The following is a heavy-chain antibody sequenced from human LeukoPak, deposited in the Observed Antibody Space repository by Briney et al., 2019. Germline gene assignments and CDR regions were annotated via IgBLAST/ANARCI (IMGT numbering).Heavy chain of an antibody. J-gene: IGHJ6*03. D-gene: IGHD2-2*01. Sequence: GASVKVSCKASGYTFTSYGISWVQQAPGQGLEWMGWISAYNGNTNYAQKLQGRVTMTTDTSTSTAYMELRSLRSDDTAVYYCARVGPKYQLLWDYYYYYMDVWGKGTTVTISS. CDR2: ISAYNGNT. CDR3: ARVGPKYQLLWDYYYYYMDV. CDR1: GYTFTSYG. V-gene: IGHV1-18*01.